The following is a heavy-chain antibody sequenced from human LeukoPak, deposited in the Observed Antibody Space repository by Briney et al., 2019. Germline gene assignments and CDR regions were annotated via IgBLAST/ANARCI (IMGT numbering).Heavy chain of an antibody. CDR3: AKVDAIVVVPAALFDY. D-gene: IGHD2-2*01. Sequence: PGGSLRLSCAASGFTFSSYAMSWVRQAPGKGLEWVSAISGSGGSTYYADSVKGRFTISRDNSKNTLYLQMNSLRAEDTAVYYCAKVDAIVVVPAALFDYWGQGTLVTVSS. CDR1: GFTFSSYA. CDR2: ISGSGGST. J-gene: IGHJ4*02. V-gene: IGHV3-23*01.